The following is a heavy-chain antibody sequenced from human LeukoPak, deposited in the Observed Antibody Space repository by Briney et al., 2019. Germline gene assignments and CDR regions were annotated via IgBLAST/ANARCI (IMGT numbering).Heavy chain of an antibody. CDR2: IIPIFGTA. V-gene: IGHV1-69*06. J-gene: IGHJ4*02. CDR3: AYTGPLRYFVD. Sequence: SVKVSCKASGGTFSSYAISWVRQAPGQGLEWMGGIIPIFGTANYAQKFQGRATITADKSTSTAYMELSSLRSEDTAVYYCAYTGPLRYFVDWGQGTLVTVSS. CDR1: GGTFSSYA. D-gene: IGHD3-9*01.